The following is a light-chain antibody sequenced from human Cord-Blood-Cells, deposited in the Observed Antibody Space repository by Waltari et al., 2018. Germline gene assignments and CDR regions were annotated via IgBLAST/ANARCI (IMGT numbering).Light chain of an antibody. CDR1: SSDVGSYNL. J-gene: IGLJ2*01. Sequence: QSALTQPASVSGSPGQSITISCTGTSSDVGSYNLVSWYQQHPGKAPKLMIYEGSKRPSGVSNRVAGAKSGNTASLTISGLQAGDEADYYGCAYAGSSTSVVCGRGTKLTVL. CDR3: CAYAGSSTSVV. CDR2: EGS. V-gene: IGLV2-23*01.